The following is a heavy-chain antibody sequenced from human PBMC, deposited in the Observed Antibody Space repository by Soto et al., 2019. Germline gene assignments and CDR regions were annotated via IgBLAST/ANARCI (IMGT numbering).Heavy chain of an antibody. CDR1: GYSFTSYW. CDR3: ARGYCTTTICDPWFDP. V-gene: IGHV5-51*01. D-gene: IGHD2-2*01. Sequence: LKISCTGVGYSFTSYWIGWVRQMPGKGLEWMGIIYPGDSDTRYSPSFQGQVTISADKSITTAYLQWSSLKASDTAMYYCARGYCTTTICDPWFDPWGQGTLVTVSS. J-gene: IGHJ5*02. CDR2: IYPGDSDT.